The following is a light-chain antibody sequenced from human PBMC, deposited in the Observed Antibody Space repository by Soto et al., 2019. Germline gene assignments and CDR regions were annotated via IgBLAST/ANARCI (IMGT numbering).Light chain of an antibody. J-gene: IGLJ3*02. V-gene: IGLV1-51*01. CDR3: GAWDRSLGVVV. Sequence: QSVLTQPPSVSAAPGQKVTMSCSGSSSNIGNNFVAWYQQLPGTAPKLLIYDDTKRPYGIPGRFSASKSGTSATLGITGLQTGDEADYYCGAWDRSLGVVVFGGGTKLTVL. CDR2: DDT. CDR1: SSNIGNNF.